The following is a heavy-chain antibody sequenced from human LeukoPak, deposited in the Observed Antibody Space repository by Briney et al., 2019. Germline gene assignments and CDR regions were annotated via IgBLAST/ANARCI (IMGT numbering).Heavy chain of an antibody. J-gene: IGHJ4*02. V-gene: IGHV5-51*01. Sequence: GESLKISCTGPGYRFSNYWITWVRQMPGKRPEWLGILHPGDSDIRHSPSFEGQVTMSADTSTSTAYLQLNSLKASDTATYYCAVQYREFYDFWGQGTQVTVSS. D-gene: IGHD3-10*01. CDR2: LHPGDSDI. CDR1: GYRFSNYW. CDR3: AVQYREFYDF.